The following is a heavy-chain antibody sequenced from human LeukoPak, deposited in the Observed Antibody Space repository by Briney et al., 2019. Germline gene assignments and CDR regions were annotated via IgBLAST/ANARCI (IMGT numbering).Heavy chain of an antibody. Sequence: KPSETLSLTCTVSGGSISSYYWSWIRQPPGKGLEWIGYIYYSGSTNYNPSLKSRVTISVDTSKNQFSLKLSSVTAADTAVYYSARSLGGGWFDPWGQGTLVTVSS. D-gene: IGHD3-16*01. CDR1: GGSISSYY. J-gene: IGHJ5*02. V-gene: IGHV4-59*01. CDR3: ARSLGGGWFDP. CDR2: IYYSGST.